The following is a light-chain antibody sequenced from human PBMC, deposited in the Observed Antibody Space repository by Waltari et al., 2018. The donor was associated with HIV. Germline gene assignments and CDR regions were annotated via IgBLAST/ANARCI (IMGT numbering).Light chain of an antibody. J-gene: IGLJ2*01. CDR2: DDS. CDR3: QVWDSGSDVV. CDR1: NIGSKS. Sequence: SYVLTQPPSVSVAPGQTARFTCGGNNIGSKSVHWYQQKPGQAPLLVLFDDSDRPSGIPERCSGSNSGNTATLTISRVEAGDEADYYCQVWDSGSDVVFGGGTKLTVL. V-gene: IGLV3-21*02.